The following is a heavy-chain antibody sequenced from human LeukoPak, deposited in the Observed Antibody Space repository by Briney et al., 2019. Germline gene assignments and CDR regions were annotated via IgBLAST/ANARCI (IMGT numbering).Heavy chain of an antibody. CDR2: IYSGGST. Sequence: GGSLRLSCAASEFSVGSNYMTWVRQAPGKGLEWVSLIYSGGSTYYADSVKGRFTISRDNSKNTLYLQMNSLRAEDTAVYYCSGSGNYRTDVWGKGTTVTVSS. V-gene: IGHV3-66*01. D-gene: IGHD3-10*01. CDR3: SGSGNYRTDV. CDR1: EFSVGSNY. J-gene: IGHJ6*04.